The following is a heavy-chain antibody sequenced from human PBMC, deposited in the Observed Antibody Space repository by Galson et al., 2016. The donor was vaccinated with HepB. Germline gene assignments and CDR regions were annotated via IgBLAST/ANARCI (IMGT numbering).Heavy chain of an antibody. CDR1: GGTFSNFA. CDR2: IIPLFGAT. V-gene: IGHV1-69*06. CDR3: ARDVQFRFDY. J-gene: IGHJ4*02. D-gene: IGHD4-11*01. Sequence: CKASGGTFSNFAISWLRQAPGQGLEWMGGIIPLFGATNYAQKFQGRVTITADKSTTTVYMDLSSPRSEDTAVYYCARDVQFRFDYWGQGTLVTVSS.